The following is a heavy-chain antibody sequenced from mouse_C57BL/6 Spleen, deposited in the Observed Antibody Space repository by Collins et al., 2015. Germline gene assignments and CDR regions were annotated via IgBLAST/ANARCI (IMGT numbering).Heavy chain of an antibody. Sequence: GLEWIGAIYPGDGDTSYNQKFKGKATLTVEKSSSTAYMQLTSLTSEDSAVYFCAREGFTYWGQGTLVTVSA. CDR3: AREGFTY. J-gene: IGHJ3*01. CDR2: IYPGDGDT. V-gene: IGHV1-12*01.